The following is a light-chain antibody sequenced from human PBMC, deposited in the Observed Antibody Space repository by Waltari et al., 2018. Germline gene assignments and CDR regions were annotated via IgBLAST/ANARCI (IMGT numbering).Light chain of an antibody. CDR2: AAS. Sequence: DIQMTQSPSSLSASVGDRVTITCRASQSIARYLNWYQQKSGKAPKVLIYAASSLVSGLPPRFSGSGSGTDFTLTISSPQPEDFATYYCQQSYSALEYTFGQGTKLEIK. CDR1: QSIARY. V-gene: IGKV1-39*01. J-gene: IGKJ2*01. CDR3: QQSYSALEYT.